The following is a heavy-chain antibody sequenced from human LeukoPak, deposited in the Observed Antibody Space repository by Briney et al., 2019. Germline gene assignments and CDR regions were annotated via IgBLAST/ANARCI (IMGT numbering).Heavy chain of an antibody. Sequence: SETLSLTCTVSGGSISSGGYYWSWIRQHPGKGLEWIGYIYYSGSTYYNPSLKSRATISVDTSKNQFSLKLSSVTAADTAVYYCARDWYSYGFDYWGQGTLVTVSS. CDR2: IYYSGST. J-gene: IGHJ4*02. CDR1: GGSISSGGYY. CDR3: ARDWYSYGFDY. D-gene: IGHD5-18*01. V-gene: IGHV4-31*03.